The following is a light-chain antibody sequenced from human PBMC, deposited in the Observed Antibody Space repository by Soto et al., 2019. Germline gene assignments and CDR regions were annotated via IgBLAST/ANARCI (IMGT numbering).Light chain of an antibody. Sequence: QSALTQPASVSGSPGQSITISCTGTSSDVGGYKYVSWYQQHPDKAPKLIIFEVSNRPSGISSRFSGSKSGNTASLTISVLQAEYETDYYCASYTSSSTSVIFGRGTKLTVL. CDR1: SSDVGGYKY. J-gene: IGLJ2*01. CDR2: EVS. V-gene: IGLV2-14*03. CDR3: ASYTSSSTSVI.